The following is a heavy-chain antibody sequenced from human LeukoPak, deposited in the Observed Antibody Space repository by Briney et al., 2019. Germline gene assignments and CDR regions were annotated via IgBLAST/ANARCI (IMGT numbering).Heavy chain of an antibody. J-gene: IGHJ4*02. V-gene: IGHV4-39*01. CDR2: IYYSGST. CDR3: ARLSKGRYFDYIFDY. Sequence: SETLSLICTVPNGSVSSTDYYWGWIRQPPGKRLEWIGNIYYSGSTYYNPSLRSRVTMSVDTSKNQFSLKMSSVTAADTAVYYCARLSKGRYFDYIFDYWGQGTLVTGSS. D-gene: IGHD3-9*01. CDR1: NGSVSSTDYY.